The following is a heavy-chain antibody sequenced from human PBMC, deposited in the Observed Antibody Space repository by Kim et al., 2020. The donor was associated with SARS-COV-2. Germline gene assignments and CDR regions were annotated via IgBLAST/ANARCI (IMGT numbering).Heavy chain of an antibody. CDR3: AKAAGSGSYYVDY. V-gene: IGHV3-23*03. CDR2: IYSGGSST. J-gene: IGHJ4*02. D-gene: IGHD3-10*01. Sequence: GGSLRLYCAASGFTFSSYAMSWVRQAPGKGLEWVSVIYSGGSSTYYADSVKGRFTISRDNSKNTLYLQMNSLRAEDTAVYYCAKAAGSGSYYVDYWGQGTLVTVSS. CDR1: GFTFSSYA.